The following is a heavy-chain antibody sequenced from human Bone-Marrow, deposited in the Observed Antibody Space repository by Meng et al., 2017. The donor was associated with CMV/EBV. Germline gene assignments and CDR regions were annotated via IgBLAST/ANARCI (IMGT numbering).Heavy chain of an antibody. J-gene: IGHJ5*02. CDR2: IYPGDSDT. Sequence: KVSCKGSGYSFTSYWIGRVRQMPGKGLEWMGIIYPGDSDTRYSPSFQGQVTISADKSTSTAYLQWSSLKASDTAMYYCARDRGSLTYLWFDPWGQGTLVTVSS. CDR1: GYSFTSYW. CDR3: ARDRGSLTYLWFDP. V-gene: IGHV5-51*01. D-gene: IGHD4/OR15-4a*01.